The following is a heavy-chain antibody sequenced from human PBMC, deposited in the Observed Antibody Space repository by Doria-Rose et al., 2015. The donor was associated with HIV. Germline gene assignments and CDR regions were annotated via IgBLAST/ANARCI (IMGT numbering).Heavy chain of an antibody. CDR2: IRWDSGAK. J-gene: IGHJ6*03. Sequence: VQLVQSGGGLVQPGRSLRLSCVGSGLSFESYAMHWVRLAPGKGLGWVAGIRWDSGAKGNADSVEGRFTISRDDAKKSVYLEMRSLRPEDTAFYYCAKAPIIGPKYYFYMDVWGKGTSVTVSS. V-gene: IGHV3-9*01. CDR3: AKAPIIGPKYYFYMDV. D-gene: IGHD3-3*01. CDR1: GLSFESYA.